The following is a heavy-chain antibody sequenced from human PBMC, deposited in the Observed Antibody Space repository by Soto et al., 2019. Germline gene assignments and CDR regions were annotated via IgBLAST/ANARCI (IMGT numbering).Heavy chain of an antibody. CDR1: GYSFTSYW. CDR2: IYPGDSDT. D-gene: IGHD2-21*01. J-gene: IGHJ3*02. CDR3: ARQDSGIYSGYAFDI. Sequence: GESLKISCKGSGYSFTSYWIGWVRQMPGKGLEWMGIIYPGDSDTRYSPSFQGQVTISADKSISTAYLQWSSLKASDTAMYYCARQDSGIYSGYAFDIWGQGTMVTVSS. V-gene: IGHV5-51*01.